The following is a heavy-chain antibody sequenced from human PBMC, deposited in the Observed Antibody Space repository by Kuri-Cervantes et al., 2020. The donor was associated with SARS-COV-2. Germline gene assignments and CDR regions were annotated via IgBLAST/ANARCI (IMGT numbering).Heavy chain of an antibody. V-gene: IGHV3-15*01. CDR2: IKSKTDGGTT. Sequence: GESLKISCAASGFTFSSYSMNWVRQAPGKGLEWVDRIKSKTDGGTTDYAAPVKGRFTISRDDSKNTLYLQMNSLKTEDTAVYYCTTHSSPDYWGQGTLVTVSS. CDR3: TTHSSPDY. CDR1: GFTFSSYS. J-gene: IGHJ4*02. D-gene: IGHD6-13*01.